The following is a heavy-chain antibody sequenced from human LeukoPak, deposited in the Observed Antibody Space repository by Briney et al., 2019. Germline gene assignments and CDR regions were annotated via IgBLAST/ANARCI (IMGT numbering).Heavy chain of an antibody. Sequence: GGSLRLSCAASGFTFSSYWMSWVRQAPGKGLEWAANIKQDGSEKYYVDSVKGRFTISRDNAKNTLYLQMNSLGAEDTAVYYCAKLLTLRYFDWLSDYFDYWGQGTLVTVSS. V-gene: IGHV3-7*01. J-gene: IGHJ4*02. CDR1: GFTFSSYW. D-gene: IGHD3-9*01. CDR2: IKQDGSEK. CDR3: AKLLTLRYFDWLSDYFDY.